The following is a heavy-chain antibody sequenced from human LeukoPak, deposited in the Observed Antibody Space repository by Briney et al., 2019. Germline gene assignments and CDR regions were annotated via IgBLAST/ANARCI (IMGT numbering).Heavy chain of an antibody. D-gene: IGHD6-13*01. CDR2: VSYDGSNK. V-gene: IGHV3-30-3*01. CDR1: GFTFSSYA. J-gene: IGHJ6*03. Sequence: GGSLRLSCAASGFTFSSYAMHWVRQAPGKGLEWVAVVSYDGSNKYYADSVKGRFTISRDNSKNTLYLQMNSLRAEDTAVYYCARGGLSYSSSWHLRDYYYYMDVWGKGTTVTVSS. CDR3: ARGGLSYSSSWHLRDYYYYMDV.